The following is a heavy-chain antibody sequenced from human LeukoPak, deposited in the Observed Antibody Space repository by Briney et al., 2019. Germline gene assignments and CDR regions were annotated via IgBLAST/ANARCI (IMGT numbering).Heavy chain of an antibody. CDR1: GGSISSSSYC. Sequence: PSETLSLTCTVSGGSISSSSYCWSWIPQPPGKGLEWIGEINHSESTNYNPSLKSRVTISVYTSKNQFSLKLSSVTAADTAVYYCARLRTMGLGVVSRGYNWFDPWGQGTLVTVSS. V-gene: IGHV4-39*07. CDR2: INHSEST. D-gene: IGHD3-3*01. CDR3: ARLRTMGLGVVSRGYNWFDP. J-gene: IGHJ5*02.